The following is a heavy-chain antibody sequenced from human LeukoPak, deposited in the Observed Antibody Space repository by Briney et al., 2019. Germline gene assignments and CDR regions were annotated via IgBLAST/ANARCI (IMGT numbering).Heavy chain of an antibody. Sequence: GASVKVSCKASGYTFTSYGISWVRQAPGQGLEWMGWISAYNGNTNYAQKLQGRVTMTTDTSTSTAYMELRSLGSDDTAVYYCASQPYDFNAFDIWGQGTMVTVSS. CDR1: GYTFTSYG. V-gene: IGHV1-18*01. D-gene: IGHD3-3*01. J-gene: IGHJ3*02. CDR3: ASQPYDFNAFDI. CDR2: ISAYNGNT.